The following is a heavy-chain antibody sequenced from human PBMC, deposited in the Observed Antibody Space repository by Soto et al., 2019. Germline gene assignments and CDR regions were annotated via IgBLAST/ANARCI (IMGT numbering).Heavy chain of an antibody. CDR2: ISYDGSKK. J-gene: IGHJ4*02. CDR1: GFSFSGYG. Sequence: QVQLVESGGGVVQPGRSLRLSCAASGFSFSGYGMHWVRQAPGKGLEWVAVISYDGSKKYYADSVKGRFTISRDNSKNTLYLQMNSPRAEDTAVYYCANDKGGMVHDYWGQGSLVTVSS. CDR3: ANDKGGMVHDY. V-gene: IGHV3-30*18. D-gene: IGHD3-10*01.